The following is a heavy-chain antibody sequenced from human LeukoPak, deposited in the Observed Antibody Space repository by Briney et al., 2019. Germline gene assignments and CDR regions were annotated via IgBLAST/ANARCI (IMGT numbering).Heavy chain of an antibody. CDR1: GGSISSYY. CDR3: ARGGGSGYYGY. Sequence: PSETLSLTCTVSGGSISSYYWSWIRQPPGKGLEWIGYIYYSGSTNYNPSLKSRVTISVDTSKNQFSLKLSSVTAADTAVYYCARGGGSGYYGYWGQGTLVTVSS. D-gene: IGHD3-22*01. CDR2: IYYSGST. V-gene: IGHV4-59*01. J-gene: IGHJ4*02.